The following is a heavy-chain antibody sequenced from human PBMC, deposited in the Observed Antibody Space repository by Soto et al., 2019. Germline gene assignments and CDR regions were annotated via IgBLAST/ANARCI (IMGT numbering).Heavy chain of an antibody. J-gene: IGHJ5*02. CDR1: GFTFSSYW. CDR3: ARDQSVAGPTTLFDP. CDR2: INSAGSST. V-gene: IGHV3-74*01. Sequence: PGGSLRLSCAASGFTFSSYWMHWVRQAPGKGLMWVSRINSAGSSTTYADSVKGRFTISRDNAKNTLYLQMNSLRAEDTAVFYWARDQSVAGPTTLFDPWGQGTLVTASS. D-gene: IGHD6-19*01.